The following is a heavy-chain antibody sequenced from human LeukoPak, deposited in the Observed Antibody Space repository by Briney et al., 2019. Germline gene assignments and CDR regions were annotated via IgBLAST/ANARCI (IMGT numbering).Heavy chain of an antibody. CDR2: ISSSSSYI. CDR3: ARDSHLGRYCTNGVCAKGFYSY. D-gene: IGHD2-8*01. CDR1: GFTFSSYS. V-gene: IGHV3-21*01. Sequence: GGSLRLSCAASGFTFSSYSMNWVSQAPGKGLEWVSSISSSSSYIYYADSVKGRFTISRDNAKNSLYLQMNSLRAEDTAVYYCARDSHLGRYCTNGVCAKGFYSYWGQGTLVTVSS. J-gene: IGHJ4*02.